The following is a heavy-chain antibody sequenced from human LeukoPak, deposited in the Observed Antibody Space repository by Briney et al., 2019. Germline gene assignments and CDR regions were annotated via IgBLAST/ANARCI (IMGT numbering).Heavy chain of an antibody. CDR3: ARGLGYVGSSPYYFDY. CDR1: GFTFSSYA. CDR2: IPYDGSSK. D-gene: IGHD3-16*01. V-gene: IGHV3-30-3*01. J-gene: IGHJ4*02. Sequence: PGGSLRLSCAASGFTFSSYAMHWVRQAPGRGLEWVAVIPYDGSSKYYADSVKGRFTISRDNSKNTLYLQMNSLRAEDTAFYYCARGLGYVGSSPYYFDYWGQGTLVTVSS.